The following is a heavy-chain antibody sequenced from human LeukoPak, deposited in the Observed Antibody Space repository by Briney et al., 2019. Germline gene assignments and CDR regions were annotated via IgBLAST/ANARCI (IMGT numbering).Heavy chain of an antibody. CDR1: GGSISSGGYY. V-gene: IGHV4-31*03. CDR3: ARGAGSSTWRTFYYFDY. D-gene: IGHD3-10*01. Sequence: SETLSLTCTVSGGSISSGGYYWSWIRQHPGKGLEWIGYIYYSGSTYYNPSLKSRVNISVDTSKNQFSLKLSSVTAADTAVYYCARGAGSSTWRTFYYFDYWGQGTLVTVSS. J-gene: IGHJ4*02. CDR2: IYYSGST.